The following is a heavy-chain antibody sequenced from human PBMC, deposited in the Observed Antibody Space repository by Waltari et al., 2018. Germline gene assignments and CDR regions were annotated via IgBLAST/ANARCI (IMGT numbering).Heavy chain of an antibody. Sequence: EVQLVETGGGLIQPGGSLRLSCAASGFTVSRYYMSWVRQAPGKGLQWVSVIYSGGSTYYADSVKGRFTISRDNSKNTLYLQMNSLRAEDTAVYYCARVERGSGWFFDYWGQGTLVTVSS. CDR3: ARVERGSGWFFDY. CDR2: IYSGGST. J-gene: IGHJ4*02. CDR1: GFTVSRYY. D-gene: IGHD6-19*01. V-gene: IGHV3-53*02.